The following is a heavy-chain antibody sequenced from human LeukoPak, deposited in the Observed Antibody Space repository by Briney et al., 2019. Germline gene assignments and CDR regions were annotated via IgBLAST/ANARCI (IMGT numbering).Heavy chain of an antibody. D-gene: IGHD2-21*02. CDR1: GGSISSSSYY. Sequence: PSETLSLTCTVSGGSISSSSYYWGWIRQPPGKGLEWIGSIYYSGSTYYNPSLKSRVTISVDTSKNQFSLKLSSVTAADTAVYYCARSDYYSIDYWGQGTLVTVSS. J-gene: IGHJ4*02. CDR3: ARSDYYSIDY. V-gene: IGHV4-39*07. CDR2: IYYSGST.